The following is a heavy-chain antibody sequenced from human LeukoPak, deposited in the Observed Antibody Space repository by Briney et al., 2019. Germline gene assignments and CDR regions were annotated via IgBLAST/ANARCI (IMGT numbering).Heavy chain of an antibody. Sequence: GGSLRLSCTASGFTFGDYAMSWVRQAPGKGLEWVSVIYSGGSTYYADSVKGRFTISRDNSKNTLYLQMNSLRAEDTAVYYCARMVRGVGFDYWGQGTLVTVSS. J-gene: IGHJ4*02. CDR1: GFTFGDYA. CDR2: IYSGGST. V-gene: IGHV3-53*01. D-gene: IGHD3-10*01. CDR3: ARMVRGVGFDY.